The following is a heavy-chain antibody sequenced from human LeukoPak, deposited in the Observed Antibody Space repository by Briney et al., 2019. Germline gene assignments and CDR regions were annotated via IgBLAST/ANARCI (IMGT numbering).Heavy chain of an antibody. CDR1: GGSLSSYY. CDR2: IYYSGST. D-gene: IGHD2-2*02. V-gene: IGHV4-59*08. CDR3: ARSYCSSTSCYKLGDWFDP. J-gene: IGHJ5*02. Sequence: SETLSLTCTVSGGSLSSYYWSWIRQPPGKGLEWIGHIYYSGSTNYNPSLKSRVTISVDTSKNQFSLKLSSVTAADTAVYYCARSYCSSTSCYKLGDWFDPWGQGTLVTVSS.